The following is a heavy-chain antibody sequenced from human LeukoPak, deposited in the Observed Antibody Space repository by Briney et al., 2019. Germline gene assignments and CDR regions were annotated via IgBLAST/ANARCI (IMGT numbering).Heavy chain of an antibody. CDR1: GYTLTEGS. J-gene: IGHJ4*02. D-gene: IGHD6-13*01. CDR3: ATGTVSSSWLGIFDF. Sequence: GASVKVSCKISGYTLTEGSMHWVRQAPGKGLGWMGRFDPEDGETLSAQRFQGRLTMTEDTSADTAYMELSSLTSDDTALYYCATGTVSSSWLGIFDFWGQGTLVTVSS. CDR2: FDPEDGET. V-gene: IGHV1-24*01.